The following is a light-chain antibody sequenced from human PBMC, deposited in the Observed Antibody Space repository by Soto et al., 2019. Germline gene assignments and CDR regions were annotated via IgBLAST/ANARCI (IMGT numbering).Light chain of an antibody. CDR2: DDS. J-gene: IGLJ3*02. CDR1: SSDVGTYKP. Sequence: QSALTQPASVSGSPGQSITISCTGTSSDVGTYKPVSWYQQHPGKAPKVIIYDDSKRPSGVSNRFSGSKSGNTASLTISGLQAEDEADYYCCSFAGSSTWFGGGTKVTV. V-gene: IGLV2-23*01. CDR3: CSFAGSSTW.